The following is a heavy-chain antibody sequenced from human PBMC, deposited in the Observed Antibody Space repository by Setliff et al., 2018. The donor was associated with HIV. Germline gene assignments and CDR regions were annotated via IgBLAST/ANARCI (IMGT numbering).Heavy chain of an antibody. CDR3: AKDQNIVVVTAIFHAFDI. CDR1: GFTFSTYA. CDR2: ISVSGGRT. V-gene: IGHV3-23*01. Sequence: SLRLSCAASGFTFSTYAMSWFRQAPGKGLEWVSSISVSGGRTNHADSVQGRFTISRDNSKNTLYVQMNSLRDEDTAVYYCAKDQNIVVVTAIFHAFDIWGQGTMVTVSS. J-gene: IGHJ3*02. D-gene: IGHD2-21*02.